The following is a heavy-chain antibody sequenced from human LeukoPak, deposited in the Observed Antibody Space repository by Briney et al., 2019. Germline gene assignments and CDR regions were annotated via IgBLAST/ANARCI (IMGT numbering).Heavy chain of an antibody. CDR3: AKDMSSGLKKYYYYYMDV. D-gene: IGHD3-10*01. CDR2: ISWNSGSI. CDR1: GFTFDDYA. Sequence: GGFLRLSCAASGFTFDDYAMPWFRQAPGKGLEWVSGISWNSGSIGYADSVKGRFTISRDNAKNSLYLQMNSLRAEDMALYYCAKDMSSGLKKYYYYYMDVWGKGTTVTVSS. J-gene: IGHJ6*03. V-gene: IGHV3-9*03.